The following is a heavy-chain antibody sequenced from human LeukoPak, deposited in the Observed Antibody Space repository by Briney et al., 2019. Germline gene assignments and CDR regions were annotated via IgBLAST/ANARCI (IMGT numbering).Heavy chain of an antibody. CDR3: ARDGISCTGGYCYFAD. Sequence: PGGSLRLSCAASGFTFNSYGMHWVRQAPGKGLEWVAFIRYDGSNKYYADSVKGRFTNPRDNSKNTLYLQMNSLRAEDTAVYYCARDGISCTGGYCYFADWGQGILVTVSS. D-gene: IGHD2-8*02. CDR1: GFTFNSYG. CDR2: IRYDGSNK. V-gene: IGHV3-30*02. J-gene: IGHJ4*02.